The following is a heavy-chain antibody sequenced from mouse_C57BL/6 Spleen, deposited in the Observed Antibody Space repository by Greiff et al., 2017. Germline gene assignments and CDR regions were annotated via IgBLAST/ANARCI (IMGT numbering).Heavy chain of an antibody. J-gene: IGHJ4*01. CDR2: IWGVGST. D-gene: IGHD1-1*01. CDR3: ASLGNVATVVAGDY. V-gene: IGHV2-6*01. Sequence: VQRVESGPGLVAPSQSLSITCTVSGFSLTSYGVDWVRQSPGKGLEWLGVIWGVGSTNYNSALKSRLSISKENSKSQVFLKMNSLQTDDTAMYYCASLGNVATVVAGDYWGQGTSVTVSS. CDR1: GFSLTSYG.